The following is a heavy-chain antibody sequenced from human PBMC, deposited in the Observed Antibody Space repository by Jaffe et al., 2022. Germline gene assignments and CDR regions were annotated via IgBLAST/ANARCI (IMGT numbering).Heavy chain of an antibody. Sequence: EVQLVESGGGLVQPGGSLRLSCAASGFTFSSYWMSWVRQAPGKGLEWVANIKQDGSEKYYVDSVKGRFTISRDNAKNSLYLQMNSLRAEDTAVYYCARDRYSYCGGDCYSAYYMDVWGKGTTVTVSS. J-gene: IGHJ6*03. CDR1: GFTFSSYW. CDR3: ARDRYSYCGGDCYSAYYMDV. V-gene: IGHV3-7*01. D-gene: IGHD2-21*01. CDR2: IKQDGSEK.